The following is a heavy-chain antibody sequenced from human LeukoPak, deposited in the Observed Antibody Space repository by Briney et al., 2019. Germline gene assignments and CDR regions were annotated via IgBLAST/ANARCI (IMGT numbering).Heavy chain of an antibody. CDR2: ISGSAGSA. J-gene: IGHJ6*03. D-gene: IGHD4-23*01. CDR1: GFTFSSYA. V-gene: IGHV3-23*01. CDR3: AKAFGNSDDYYYYMDV. Sequence: GGSLRLSCAASGFTFSSYAMRWVRQAPGKGLQWVSTISGSAGSAYYADSVRGRFTISRDNSKNTLSLQMNSLRAEDTAIYYCAKAFGNSDDYYYYMDVWGKGATVTVSS.